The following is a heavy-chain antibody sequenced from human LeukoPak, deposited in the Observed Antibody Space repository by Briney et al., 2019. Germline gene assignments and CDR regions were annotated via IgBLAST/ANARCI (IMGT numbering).Heavy chain of an antibody. Sequence: GESLKISCKGSGYSFATYWIGWVRQMPGKGLEWMGIIYPGDSDTRYSPSFQGQVTLLADKSISTAYLQWSSLKASDTAIYYCARQGSGWQARSFDIWGQGTMVTASS. CDR3: ARQGSGWQARSFDI. CDR2: IYPGDSDT. J-gene: IGHJ3*02. CDR1: GYSFATYW. V-gene: IGHV5-51*01. D-gene: IGHD6-19*01.